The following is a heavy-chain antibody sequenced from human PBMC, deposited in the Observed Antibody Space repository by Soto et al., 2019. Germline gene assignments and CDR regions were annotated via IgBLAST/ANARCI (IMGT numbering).Heavy chain of an antibody. CDR1: GFTFSSYA. CDR2: ISGSGGST. J-gene: IGHJ4*02. V-gene: IGHV3-23*01. CDR3: AKLHHPIVVVIHDY. Sequence: PWGSLRLSCAASGFTFSSYAMSWVRQAPGKGLEWVSAISGSGGSTYYADSVKGRFTISRDNSKNTLYLQMNSLRAEDTAVYYCAKLHHPIVVVIHDYWGQGTLVTV. D-gene: IGHD3-22*01.